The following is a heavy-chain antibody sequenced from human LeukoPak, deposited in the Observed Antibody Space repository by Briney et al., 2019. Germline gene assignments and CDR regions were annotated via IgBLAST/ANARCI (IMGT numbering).Heavy chain of an antibody. Sequence: GASVKVSCKASGYTFTGYYMHWVRQAPGQGLEWMGWINPNSGGTNYAQKFQGRVTMTRDTSISTAYMELSRLRSDDTAVYYCAREGIQLWLSDAFDIWGQGTMVTVSS. CDR1: GYTFTGYY. CDR3: AREGIQLWLSDAFDI. D-gene: IGHD5-18*01. V-gene: IGHV1-2*02. J-gene: IGHJ3*02. CDR2: INPNSGGT.